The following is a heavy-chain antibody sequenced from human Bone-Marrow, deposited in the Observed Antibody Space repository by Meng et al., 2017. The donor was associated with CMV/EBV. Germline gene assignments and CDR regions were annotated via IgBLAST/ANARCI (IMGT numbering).Heavy chain of an antibody. CDR3: AREGAGYCSISSCYVTYYYYGIDV. CDR2: IKQDGSEK. Sequence: GESLKIFCAASGFTFSSYWMSWVRQAPGKGLEWVANIKQDGSEKYYVDSVKGRFTISRDNAKNSLYLQMNSLRAEDTAGYYCAREGAGYCSISSCYVTYYYYGIDVWGQGTTVTVSS. V-gene: IGHV3-7*01. J-gene: IGHJ6*02. D-gene: IGHD2-2*01. CDR1: GFTFSSYW.